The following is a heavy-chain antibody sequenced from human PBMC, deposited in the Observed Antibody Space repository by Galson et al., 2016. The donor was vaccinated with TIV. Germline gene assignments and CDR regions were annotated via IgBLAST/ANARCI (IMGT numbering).Heavy chain of an antibody. CDR2: ISTYNGDT. J-gene: IGHJ5*02. D-gene: IGHD4-17*01. CDR1: GYTFTSHG. Sequence: SVKVSCKASGYTFTSHGISWVRQAPGQGLEWMGWISTYNGDTRYAHKVQGRVTMTADTSTSAAYMELRSLRPDDTAVYYCARLYSYGAPDYGFVYWFDPWGQGTLVTVSS. V-gene: IGHV1-18*04. CDR3: ARLYSYGAPDYGFVYWFDP.